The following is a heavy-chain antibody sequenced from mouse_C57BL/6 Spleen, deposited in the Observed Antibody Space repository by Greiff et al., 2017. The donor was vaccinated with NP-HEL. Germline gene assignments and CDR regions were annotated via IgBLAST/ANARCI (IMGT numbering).Heavy chain of an antibody. D-gene: IGHD2-2*01. CDR1: GYTFTSYW. V-gene: IGHV1-53*01. Sequence: QVQLQQPGTELVKPGASVKLSCKASGYTFTSYWMHWVKQRPGQGLEWIGNINPSNGGTNYNEKFKGKATLTADKSSSTAYMQLSSLTSEDSAVYFCARGGLRRYFDYWGQGTTLTVSS. CDR3: ARGGLRRYFDY. CDR2: INPSNGGT. J-gene: IGHJ2*01.